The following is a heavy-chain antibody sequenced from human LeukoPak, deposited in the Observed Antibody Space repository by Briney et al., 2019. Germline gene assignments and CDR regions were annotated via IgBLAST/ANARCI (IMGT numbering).Heavy chain of an antibody. J-gene: IGHJ4*02. CDR2: IYYSGST. V-gene: IGHV4-59*12. Sequence: PSETLSLTCTVSGGSISSYYWSWIRQPPGKGLEWIGYIYYSGSTNYNPSLKSRVTISVDTSKNQFSLKLSSVTAADTAVYYCARDRATVVNLYYFDYWGQGTLVTVSS. CDR3: ARDRATVVNLYYFDY. D-gene: IGHD4-23*01. CDR1: GGSISSYY.